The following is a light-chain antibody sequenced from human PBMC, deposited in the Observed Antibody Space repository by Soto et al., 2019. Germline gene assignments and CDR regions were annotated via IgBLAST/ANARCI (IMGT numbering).Light chain of an antibody. Sequence: QSALTQPASVSGSPGQSITISCTGTSSDVGAYNYVSWYQQHPGKAPKLMIYDVSNRPSGVSNRFSGSKSGNTASLTISGLQAEDEADYYCSSKTTSTPLVVFGGGTKLTVL. V-gene: IGLV2-14*01. CDR3: SSKTTSTPLVV. CDR1: SSDVGAYNY. J-gene: IGLJ2*01. CDR2: DVS.